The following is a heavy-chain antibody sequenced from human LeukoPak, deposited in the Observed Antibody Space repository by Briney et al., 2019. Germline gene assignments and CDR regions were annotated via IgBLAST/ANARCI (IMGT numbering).Heavy chain of an antibody. CDR2: FYVGGAT. D-gene: IGHD5-24*01. V-gene: IGHV3-53*01. CDR1: GFSVTNNY. Sequence: PGQSLRLSCAVSGFSVTNNYMSWVRQAPGKGLEWVSVFYVGGATYYADSVKGRFTISRDNSDNTLYLQMKSLRAEDTAVYYCARGDGYNFFDYWGQGTLVTVSA. J-gene: IGHJ4*02. CDR3: ARGDGYNFFDY.